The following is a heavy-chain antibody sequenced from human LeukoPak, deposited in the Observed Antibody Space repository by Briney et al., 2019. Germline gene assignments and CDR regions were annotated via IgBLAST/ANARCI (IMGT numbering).Heavy chain of an antibody. CDR1: GFTFSSYA. V-gene: IGHV3-23*01. J-gene: IGHJ6*02. Sequence: GGSLGLSCAASGFTFSSYAMSWVRQAPGKGLEWVSAISGSGGSTYYADSVKGRFTISRDNSKNTLYLQMNSLRAEDTAVYYCAKVLVTTPGYYYYGMDVWGQGTTVTVSS. D-gene: IGHD4-11*01. CDR3: AKVLVTTPGYYYYGMDV. CDR2: ISGSGGST.